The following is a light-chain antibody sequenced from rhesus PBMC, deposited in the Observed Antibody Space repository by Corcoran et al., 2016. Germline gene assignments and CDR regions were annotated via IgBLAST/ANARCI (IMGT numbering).Light chain of an antibody. Sequence: EIVMTQSPATLSLSPGDTATLSCRASERVGRYLAWYQQKTGQAPKLLVHNAYFRATGIPERFRGSGSRTEFTLTISSLETEDVGVYHCQQYNDFLYSFGQGTKVEIK. CDR2: NAY. CDR3: QQYNDFLYS. CDR1: ERVGRY. J-gene: IGKJ2*01. V-gene: IGKV3-40*03.